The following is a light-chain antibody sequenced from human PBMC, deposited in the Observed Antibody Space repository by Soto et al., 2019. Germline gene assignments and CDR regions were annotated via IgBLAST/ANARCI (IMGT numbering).Light chain of an antibody. CDR2: AAS. V-gene: IGKV3-20*01. Sequence: EIVLTQSPGTLSLSPGERTTLSCRASQSVSSSYLAWYQQKPGQAPRLLIYAASSRATGIPDRFSGSGSGTDFTLTISRLEPEDFAVYYCQQHGSSRWTFGQGTKVEIK. CDR1: QSVSSSY. CDR3: QQHGSSRWT. J-gene: IGKJ1*01.